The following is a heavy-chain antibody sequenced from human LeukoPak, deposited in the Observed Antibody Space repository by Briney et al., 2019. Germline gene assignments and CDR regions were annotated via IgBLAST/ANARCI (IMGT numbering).Heavy chain of an antibody. CDR2: ISGSGGST. V-gene: IGHV3-23*01. CDR3: AKPTYYYDSSGYYETYYFDY. D-gene: IGHD3-22*01. J-gene: IGHJ4*02. CDR1: GFTLSSYA. Sequence: GGSLRLSCAASGFTLSSYAMSWVRQAPGKGLEWVSAISGSGGSTYYADSVKGRFTISRDNSKNTLYLQMNSLRAEDTAVYYCAKPTYYYDSSGYYETYYFDYWGQGTLVTVSS.